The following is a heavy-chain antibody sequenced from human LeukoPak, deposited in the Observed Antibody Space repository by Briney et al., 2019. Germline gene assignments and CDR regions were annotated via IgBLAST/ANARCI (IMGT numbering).Heavy chain of an antibody. CDR3: ARAFRYSYGFDY. CDR1: GYTFTSYG. J-gene: IGHJ4*02. V-gene: IGHV1-18*04. Sequence: ASVKVSCKASGYTFTSYGISWVRQAPGQGLEWMGWISAYNGNTHHIQKFQDRVTMTTDTSTSTAYVELRSLRSDDTAVYYCARAFRYSYGFDYWGQGTLVTVSS. CDR2: ISAYNGNT. D-gene: IGHD5-18*01.